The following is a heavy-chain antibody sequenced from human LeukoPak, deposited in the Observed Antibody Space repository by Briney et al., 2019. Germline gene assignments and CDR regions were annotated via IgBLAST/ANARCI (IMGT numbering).Heavy chain of an antibody. CDR3: VGGDFWSGYYDDY. Sequence: SETLSLTCTVSGGSISSYYWSWIRQPPGKGLEWIGYIYHSGSTYYNPSLKSRVTISVDRSKNQFSLKLSSVTAADTAVYYCVGGDFWSGYYDDYWGQGTLVTVSS. J-gene: IGHJ4*02. D-gene: IGHD3-3*01. CDR2: IYHSGST. CDR1: GGSISSYY. V-gene: IGHV4-59*04.